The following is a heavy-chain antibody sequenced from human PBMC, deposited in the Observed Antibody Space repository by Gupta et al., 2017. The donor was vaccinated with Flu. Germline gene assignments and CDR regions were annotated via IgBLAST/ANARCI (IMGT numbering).Heavy chain of an antibody. V-gene: IGHV4-34*01. J-gene: IGHJ6*02. CDR1: GGSFSGSY. Sequence: QVQLQQWGAGLLKPSETLSLTCAVYGGSFSGSYWSWIRQPPGKGLEWIGEINHRGSTTYNPSLRSRVTISVDTSKNQFSLKLSSVTAADTAVYYCARDHIVVVPAVATPQPPASTNYGMDVWGQGTTVTVSS. D-gene: IGHD2-2*01. CDR2: INHRGST. CDR3: ARDHIVVVPAVATPQPPASTNYGMDV.